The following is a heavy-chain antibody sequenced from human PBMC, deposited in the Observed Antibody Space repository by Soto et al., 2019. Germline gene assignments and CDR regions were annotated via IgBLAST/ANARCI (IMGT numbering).Heavy chain of an antibody. CDR2: IRNKANSYTT. CDR3: FRCPNARYPATTRDY. J-gene: IGHJ4*02. Sequence: EVQLVESGGGLVQPGGSLRLSCVVSGFTFSDHYMDWVRQAPGKGLEWVGRIRNKANSYTTVYAASVKGRITISRNDSKNSMYLQMNSLKIEGTAVNYCFRCPNARYPATTRDYWGQGALVTVSS. CDR1: GFTFSDHY. V-gene: IGHV3-72*01. D-gene: IGHD1-1*01.